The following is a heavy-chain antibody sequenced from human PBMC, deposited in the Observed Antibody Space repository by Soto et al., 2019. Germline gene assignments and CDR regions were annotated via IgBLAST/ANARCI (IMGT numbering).Heavy chain of an antibody. CDR1: GFSFSTYA. V-gene: IGHV3-23*01. Sequence: EVQLLESEGGLVQPEGSLRLSCAASGFSFSTYAMSWVRQAPGKGLEWVSGISGSGGTTYYADSVKGRFTISRDNSKNTLYLQVNSLRVEDTAVYYCAKDQAAAGTISRYFQHWGQGTLVTVSS. D-gene: IGHD6-13*01. CDR3: AKDQAAAGTISRYFQH. J-gene: IGHJ1*01. CDR2: ISGSGGTT.